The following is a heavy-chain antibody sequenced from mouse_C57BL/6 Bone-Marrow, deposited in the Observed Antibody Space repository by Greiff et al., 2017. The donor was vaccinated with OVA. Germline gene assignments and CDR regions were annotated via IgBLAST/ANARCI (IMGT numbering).Heavy chain of an antibody. D-gene: IGHD1-2*01. J-gene: IGHJ3*01. V-gene: IGHV14-4*01. CDR1: GFNIKDDY. Sequence: VQLQQSGAELVRPGASVKLSCTASGFNIKDDYMHWVKQRPEQGLEWIGWIDPENGDTEYASKFQGKATITADTSSNTAYLQLSSLTSEDTAVYYCTTHYQFAYWGQGTLVTVSA. CDR3: TTHYQFAY. CDR2: IDPENGDT.